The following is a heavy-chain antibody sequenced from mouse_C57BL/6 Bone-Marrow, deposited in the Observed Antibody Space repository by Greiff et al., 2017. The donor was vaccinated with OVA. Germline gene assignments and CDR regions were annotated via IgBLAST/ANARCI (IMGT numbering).Heavy chain of an antibody. J-gene: IGHJ4*01. CDR3: ASPYGSSYVHAMDY. CDR2: IHPNSGST. V-gene: IGHV1-64*01. Sequence: QVQLQQPGAELVKPGASVKLSCKASGYTFTSYWMHWVKQRPGQGLEWIGMIHPNSGSTNYNEKFKSKATLTVDKSSSTAYMQLSSLTSEDSAVYYCASPYGSSYVHAMDYWGQGTSVTVSS. D-gene: IGHD1-1*01. CDR1: GYTFTSYW.